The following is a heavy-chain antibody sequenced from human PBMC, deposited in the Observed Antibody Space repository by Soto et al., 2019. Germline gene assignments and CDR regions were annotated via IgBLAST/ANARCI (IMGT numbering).Heavy chain of an antibody. V-gene: IGHV3-21*01. CDR3: ARVPTHYDILTGYYYYGMDV. D-gene: IGHD3-9*01. Sequence: GGSLRLSCAASGFTFGIYSMSWVRQAPGKGLEWVSSISSSSSYIYYADSVKGRFTVSRDNAKNSLYLQMNSLRAEDTAVYYCARVPTHYDILTGYYYYGMDVWGQGTTVTVSS. J-gene: IGHJ6*02. CDR1: GFTFGIYS. CDR2: ISSSSSYI.